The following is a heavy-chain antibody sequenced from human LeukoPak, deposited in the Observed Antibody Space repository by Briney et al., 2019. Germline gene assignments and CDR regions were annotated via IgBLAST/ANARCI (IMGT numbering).Heavy chain of an antibody. D-gene: IGHD1-14*01. V-gene: IGHV4-38-2*02. CDR3: ARVRKWFDP. CDR1: GYSISSGYY. J-gene: IGHJ5*02. CDR2: IYHSGST. Sequence: PSETLSLTCTVSGYSISSGYYWGWIRQPPGKGLEWIGSIYHSGSTNYNPSLKGRVTISVDTSKNQFSLKLSSVTAADTAVYYCARVRKWFDPWGQGTLVTVSS.